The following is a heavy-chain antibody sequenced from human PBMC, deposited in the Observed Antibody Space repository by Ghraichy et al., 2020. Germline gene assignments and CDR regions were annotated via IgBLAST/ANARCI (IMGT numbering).Heavy chain of an antibody. CDR1: GGSIIGDW. CDR3: AKTRRFFGGVDP. Sequence: SETLSLTCTVSGGSIIGDWWSWIRQPPGKGLEWIGYIHDTGSPHYNPSIQSRVTLSLDTSKNQISLNLTSVTAADTAVYSCAKTRRFFGGVDPWGQGTLVTVAS. D-gene: IGHD3-3*01. CDR2: IHDTGSP. J-gene: IGHJ5*02. V-gene: IGHV4-59*01.